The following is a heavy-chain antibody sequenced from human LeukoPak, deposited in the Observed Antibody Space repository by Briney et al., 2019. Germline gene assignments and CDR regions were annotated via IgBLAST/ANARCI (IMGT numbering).Heavy chain of an antibody. CDR3: TTNDAFDI. V-gene: IGHV3-15*01. CDR2: IKRSGGTT. J-gene: IGHJ3*02. Sequence: GGSLRLSCAASVLTFSNAWMSWVRQAPAKGLEWVGRIKRSGGTTELAAPVKGRFTISRDDSKKTLYLQMSSLKTEDTAVYYCTTNDAFDIWGQGTMVTVSS. CDR1: VLTFSNAW.